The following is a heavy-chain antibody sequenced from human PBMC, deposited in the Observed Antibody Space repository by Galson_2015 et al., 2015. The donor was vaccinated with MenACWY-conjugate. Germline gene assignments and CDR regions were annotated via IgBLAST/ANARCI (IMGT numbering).Heavy chain of an antibody. CDR1: GGSLSSYY. CDR3: ARWNFDAYGMDV. D-gene: IGHD1-7*01. Sequence: TLSLTCTVSGGSLSSYYWSWLRQPPGKGLEWIGYIYYSGSTNYNPSLKSRVTISVDTSKNQFSLKLSSVTAADTAVYYCARWNFDAYGMDVWGQGTTVTVSS. CDR2: IYYSGST. V-gene: IGHV4-59*08. J-gene: IGHJ6*02.